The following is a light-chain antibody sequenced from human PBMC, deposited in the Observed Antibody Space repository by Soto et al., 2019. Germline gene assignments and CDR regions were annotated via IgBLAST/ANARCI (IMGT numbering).Light chain of an antibody. J-gene: IGKJ2*01. V-gene: IGKV3-15*01. Sequence: EIVMTQAPASLSVSPGDGATLSCWASQSVASNVAWYQQRPGQGPRLLIHGASTRAAGVPARFSGSGSGTAFTLTIGSLQSEDFAVSYCQQYHNWPPQYTFGQGTKLQIK. CDR2: GAS. CDR3: QQYHNWPPQYT. CDR1: QSVASN.